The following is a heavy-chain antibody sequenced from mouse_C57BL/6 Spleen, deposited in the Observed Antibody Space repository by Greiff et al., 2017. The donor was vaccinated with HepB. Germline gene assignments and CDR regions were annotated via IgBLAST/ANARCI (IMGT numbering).Heavy chain of an antibody. V-gene: IGHV3-1*01. D-gene: IGHD1-3*01. CDR2: ISYSGST. Sequence: EVQLVESGPGMVKPSQSLSLTCTVTGYSITSGYDWHWIRHFPGNKLEWMGYISYSGSTNYNPSLKSRISITHDTSKNHFFLKLNSVTTEDTATYYCARDGEWSWYFDVWGTGTTVTVSS. CDR3: ARDGEWSWYFDV. J-gene: IGHJ1*03. CDR1: GYSITSGYD.